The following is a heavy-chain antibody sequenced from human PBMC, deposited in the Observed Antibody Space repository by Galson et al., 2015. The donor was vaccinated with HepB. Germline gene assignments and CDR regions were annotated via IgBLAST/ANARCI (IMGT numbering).Heavy chain of an antibody. V-gene: IGHV3-23*01. CDR3: AKGPRGGYNYGIDD. J-gene: IGHJ4*02. CDR1: GFTVSSFA. D-gene: IGHD5-24*01. Sequence: SLRLSCAAPGFTVSSFAMSWVRQAPGKGLEWVSSISGSGGSTYYADSVKGRFTISSDNSKNTLYLQMNSLRVEDTAFYYCAKGPRGGYNYGIDDWGQGTLVTVSS. CDR2: ISGSGGST.